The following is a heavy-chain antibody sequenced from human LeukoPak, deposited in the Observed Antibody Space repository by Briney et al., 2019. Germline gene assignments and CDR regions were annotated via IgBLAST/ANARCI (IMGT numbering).Heavy chain of an antibody. V-gene: IGHV1-69*04. CDR1: GGTFSRNA. CDR3: ARVQAVGVPVSIDAYYSYGMDV. CDR2: FIPILGIE. D-gene: IGHD1-1*01. J-gene: IGHJ6*02. Sequence: SVKVSCMASGGTFSRNAISWVRQAPGQGLEWMGRFIPILGIETYAQRFQGRVTITADRSTSTAYMELSSLTSEDTAVYYCARVQAVGVPVSIDAYYSYGMDVWGQGTAVTVSS.